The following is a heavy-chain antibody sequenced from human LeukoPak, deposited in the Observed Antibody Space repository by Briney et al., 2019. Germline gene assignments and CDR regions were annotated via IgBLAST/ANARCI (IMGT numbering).Heavy chain of an antibody. Sequence: GGSLRLSCAASGFTFSNAWMTWVRQAPGKGLEWVGRIKSKTDGGTTDYAAPVKGRFTISRDDSKNTLYLQMNSLKTEDTAVYYCTTDFESGSYMENWFDPWGQGTLVTVSS. CDR3: TTDFESGSYMENWFDP. V-gene: IGHV3-15*01. CDR1: GFTFSNAW. D-gene: IGHD1-26*01. CDR2: IKSKTDGGTT. J-gene: IGHJ5*02.